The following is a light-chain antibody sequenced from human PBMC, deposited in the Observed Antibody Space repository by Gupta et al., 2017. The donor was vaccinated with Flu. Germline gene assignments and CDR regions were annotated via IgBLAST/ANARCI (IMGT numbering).Light chain of an antibody. J-gene: IGLJ1*01. CDR1: GSDVGTYNR. Sequence: TGSDVGTYNRVSWYRQPPGTAPKLIIYEVSNRPSGVPDRFSGSKSGNTASLTISGLQGEDEADYYCSSYTTSYTFVLGTGTKVTVL. CDR3: SSYTTSYTFV. CDR2: EVS. V-gene: IGLV2-18*02.